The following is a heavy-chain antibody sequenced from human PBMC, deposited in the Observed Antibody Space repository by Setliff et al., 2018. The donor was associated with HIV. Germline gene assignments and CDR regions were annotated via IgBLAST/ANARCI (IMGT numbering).Heavy chain of an antibody. CDR3: VTSSSWSSRLNF. CDR1: GVPLSGHY. Sequence: SETLSLTCAVYGVPLSGHYWSWIRQPPGQGLEWIGETSHSGKTNYNPSLKSRVTISVDTSKNQFSLKLTSVTAADTAVYYCVTSSSWSSRLNFWGPGMLVTVSS. J-gene: IGHJ4*02. D-gene: IGHD2-2*01. CDR2: TSHSGKT. V-gene: IGHV4-34*01.